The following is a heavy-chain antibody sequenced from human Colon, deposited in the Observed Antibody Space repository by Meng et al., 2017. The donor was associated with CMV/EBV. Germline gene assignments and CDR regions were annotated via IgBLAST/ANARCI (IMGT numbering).Heavy chain of an antibody. Sequence: GESLKISCAASGFTFSNYGMAWVRQAPGKGLELVSVIYGSGRTTYYADSVKGRFTISRDNSKDTMYLQMNSLRVEDTAVYYCAKDSREYEPSFDYWGQGTLVTVSS. CDR2: IYGSGRTT. CDR1: GFTFSNYG. V-gene: IGHV3-23*03. J-gene: IGHJ4*02. CDR3: AKDSREYEPSFDY. D-gene: IGHD2/OR15-2a*01.